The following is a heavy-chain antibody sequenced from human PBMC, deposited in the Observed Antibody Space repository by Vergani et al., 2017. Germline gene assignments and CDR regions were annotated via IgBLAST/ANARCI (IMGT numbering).Heavy chain of an antibody. D-gene: IGHD4-11*01. J-gene: IGHJ6*03. CDR1: GGSFTSYH. CDR2: IDHTVRP. Sequence: QVQLQQWGGGLLKPSETLSLTCVVNGGSFTSYHWTWIRQSPGEGLEWVGDIDHTVRPDYNPSLKIRLTMSVDKSRNQFSLTLNSVTATDTAIYFCARVNTETNGHLYYYYYMDVWGQGTAVTGS. V-gene: IGHV4-34*01. CDR3: ARVNTETNGHLYYYYYMDV.